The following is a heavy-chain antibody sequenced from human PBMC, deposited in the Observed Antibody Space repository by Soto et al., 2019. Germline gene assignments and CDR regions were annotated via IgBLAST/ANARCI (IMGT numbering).Heavy chain of an antibody. Sequence: EVQLLESGGGLVQPGRSLRLSCEVSGFTFSSYAMTWVRQSPGKGLEWVSSILSSDGSTHYAQSVQGRFAISRDNSKNTLYLQMDSLRVEDTAVYYCAKYRETTVTTKFGSWGQGTLVTVSS. V-gene: IGHV3-23*01. CDR1: GFTFSSYA. CDR2: ILSSDGST. D-gene: IGHD4-17*01. CDR3: AKYRETTVTTKFGS. J-gene: IGHJ4*02.